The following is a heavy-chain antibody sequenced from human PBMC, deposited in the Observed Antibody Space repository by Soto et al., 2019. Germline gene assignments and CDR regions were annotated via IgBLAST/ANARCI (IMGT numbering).Heavy chain of an antibody. D-gene: IGHD4-4*01. Sequence: SETLSLTCTVSGGSISSSSDYGGWIRQPPGKGLEWIGSIYYSGSTYYNPSLKSRVTISVDTSKNQFSLKLSSVTAADTAVYYCATNYAYYYYYGMDVWGQGTTVTVSS. V-gene: IGHV4-39*01. CDR3: ATNYAYYYYYGMDV. CDR2: IYYSGST. CDR1: GGSISSSSDY. J-gene: IGHJ6*02.